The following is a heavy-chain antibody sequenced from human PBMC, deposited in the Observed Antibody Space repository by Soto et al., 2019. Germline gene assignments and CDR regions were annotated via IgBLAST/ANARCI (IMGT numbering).Heavy chain of an antibody. CDR2: IYYSGST. J-gene: IGHJ6*02. CDR3: ARDRRGYSYDYYYGMDV. CDR1: GGSISSGGYY. V-gene: IGHV4-31*03. Sequence: QVQLQEPSPGLVKPSQTLSLTCTVSGGSISSGGYYWSWIRQHPGKGLEWIGYIYYSGSTYYNPSLKSRVTISVDTSKNQFSLKLSSVTAADTAVYYCARDRRGYSYDYYYGMDVWGQGTTVTVSS. D-gene: IGHD5-18*01.